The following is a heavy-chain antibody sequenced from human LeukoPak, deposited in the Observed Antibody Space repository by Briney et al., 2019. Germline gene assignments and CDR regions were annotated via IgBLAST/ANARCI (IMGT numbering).Heavy chain of an antibody. CDR1: GFTFSSYA. V-gene: IGHV3-23*01. Sequence: GGSLRLSYAASGFTFSSYAMSWVRQAPGKGLEWVSAISGSGGSTYYADSVKGRFTISRDNSKNTLYLQMNSLRAEDTAVYYCAKDVRSVSAAGIFDYWGQGTLVTVSS. CDR2: ISGSGGST. D-gene: IGHD6-13*01. CDR3: AKDVRSVSAAGIFDY. J-gene: IGHJ4*02.